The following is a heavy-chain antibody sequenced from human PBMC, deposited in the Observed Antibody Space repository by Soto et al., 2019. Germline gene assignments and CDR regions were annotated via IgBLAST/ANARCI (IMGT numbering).Heavy chain of an antibody. CDR2: IIPIFGTA. CDR3: ARENGIRAVGQEGGMDV. Sequence: QVQLVQSGAEVKKPGSSVKVSCKASGGTFSSYAISWVRQAPGQGLEWMGGIIPIFGTANYAQKFQGRVTITADESTSTAYMELSSLRAEDTAVYYCARENGIRAVGQEGGMDVWGQGTTVTVSS. D-gene: IGHD3-10*01. V-gene: IGHV1-69*12. CDR1: GGTFSSYA. J-gene: IGHJ6*02.